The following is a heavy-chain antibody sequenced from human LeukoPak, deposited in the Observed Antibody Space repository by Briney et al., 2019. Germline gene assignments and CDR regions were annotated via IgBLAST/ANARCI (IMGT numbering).Heavy chain of an antibody. CDR2: IKQDGSEK. D-gene: IGHD3-3*01. Sequence: GGSLRLSCAASGFTFSSYWMSWVRQAPGKGLEWVANIKQDGSEKYYVGSVKGRFTISRDNTKNSLYLQMNSLRAEDTAVYYCARGANFWSGYYRTYYFDYWGQGTLVTVSS. J-gene: IGHJ4*02. CDR3: ARGANFWSGYYRTYYFDY. V-gene: IGHV3-7*03. CDR1: GFTFSSYW.